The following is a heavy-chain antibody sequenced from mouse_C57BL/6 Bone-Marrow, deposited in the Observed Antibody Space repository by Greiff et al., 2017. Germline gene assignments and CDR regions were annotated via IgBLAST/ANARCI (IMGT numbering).Heavy chain of an antibody. CDR1: GFNITDDY. CDR3: TTGIVRPYYYGMDY. CDR2: IVPGNGDT. D-gene: IGHD2-12*01. V-gene: IGHV14-4*01. J-gene: IGHJ4*01. Sequence: EVNLVESGAELVRPGASVKLSCTASGFNITDDYMHWVKQRPEQGLEWIGWIVPGNGDTEYASKFQGKATITADTSSNTAYLQLSSLTSEDTAVYFCTTGIVRPYYYGMDYWGQGTSVTVSS.